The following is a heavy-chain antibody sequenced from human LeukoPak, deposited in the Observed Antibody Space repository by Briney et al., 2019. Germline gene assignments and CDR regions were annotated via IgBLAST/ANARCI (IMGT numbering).Heavy chain of an antibody. CDR3: AISGLPRLFDY. V-gene: IGHV3-23*01. CDR1: GFTFSNYA. J-gene: IGHJ4*02. Sequence: GGSLRLSCAASGFTFSNYAMSWVRQAPGKGLEWVSAISGSGVGTYYADSVKGRFTISRDNPKNTLSLQMNSLRAEDTAVYYCAISGLPRLFDYWGQGTLVTVSS. CDR2: ISGSGVGT. D-gene: IGHD3-10*01.